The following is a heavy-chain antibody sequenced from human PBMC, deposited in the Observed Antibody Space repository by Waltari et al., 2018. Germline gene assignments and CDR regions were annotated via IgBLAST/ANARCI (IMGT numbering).Heavy chain of an antibody. CDR3: ARVPIAVTPGDWFDP. Sequence: QVQLQESGPGLVKPSETLSLTCTVSGGSISSHYWSWIRQPPGKGLEWIGYIYYIGGTTSHPSLTRRVTISVGTSKNQFSLRLSSVTAADTAVYYCARVPIAVTPGDWFDPWGQGTLVTVSS. J-gene: IGHJ5*02. D-gene: IGHD4-17*01. CDR2: IYYIGGT. V-gene: IGHV4-59*11. CDR1: GGSISSHY.